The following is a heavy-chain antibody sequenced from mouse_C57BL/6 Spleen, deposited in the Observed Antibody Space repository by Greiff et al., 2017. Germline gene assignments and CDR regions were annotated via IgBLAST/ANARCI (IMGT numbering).Heavy chain of an antibody. J-gene: IGHJ2*01. V-gene: IGHV1-82*01. CDR3: ARDLWYPDY. CDR2: IYPGDGDT. CDR1: GYAFSSSW. Sequence: QVQLQQSGPELVKPGASVKISCKASGYAFSSSWMNWVKQRPGKGLEWIGRIYPGDGDTNSNGKFKGKATLTADKSSSTAYMQLSSLTSEDSAVYFCARDLWYPDYWGQGTTLTVSS. D-gene: IGHD2-1*01.